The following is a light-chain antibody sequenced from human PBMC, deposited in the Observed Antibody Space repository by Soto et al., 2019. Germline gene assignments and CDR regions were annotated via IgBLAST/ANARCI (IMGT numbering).Light chain of an antibody. CDR2: DIS. J-gene: IGKJ5*01. CDR1: QSVSTS. Sequence: ETVLTPSPGTLSLSPGERAPLSCRASQSVSTSYVAWYQQRPGQAPRLLIYDISNRAAGVPARFSGSGSETEFTLTIRSLQSEDFAVYFCQQYNNWPSFGQGTRLEIK. CDR3: QQYNNWPS. V-gene: IGKV3-15*01.